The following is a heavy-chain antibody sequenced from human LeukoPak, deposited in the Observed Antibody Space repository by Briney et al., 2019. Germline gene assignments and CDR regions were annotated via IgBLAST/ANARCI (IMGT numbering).Heavy chain of an antibody. CDR1: GGSITSSSHF. CDR3: ARHGSPGVVPAAARYGMDV. J-gene: IGHJ6*02. Sequence: PSETLSLTCTVSGGSITSSSHFWAWIRQPPGKGLEWIGYIYYSGSTNYNPSLKSRVTISVDTSKNQFSLKLSSVTAADTAVYYCARHGSPGVVPAAARYGMDVWGQGTTVTVSS. D-gene: IGHD2-2*01. CDR2: IYYSGST. V-gene: IGHV4-61*05.